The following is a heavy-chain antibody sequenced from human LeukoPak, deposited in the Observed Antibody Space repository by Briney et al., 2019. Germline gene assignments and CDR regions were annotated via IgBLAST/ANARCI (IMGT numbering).Heavy chain of an antibody. D-gene: IGHD3-10*01. CDR3: AKMGVWFGESTDY. J-gene: IGHJ4*02. CDR1: GFTFSSYA. CDR2: ISGSGGST. Sequence: GGSLRLSCAASGFTFSSYAMSWVRQAPGKGLEWVSAISGSGGSTYYADSVKGRFTISRDNSKNTLYLQMNSLRAEDTVVYYCAKMGVWFGESTDYWGQGTLVTVSS. V-gene: IGHV3-23*01.